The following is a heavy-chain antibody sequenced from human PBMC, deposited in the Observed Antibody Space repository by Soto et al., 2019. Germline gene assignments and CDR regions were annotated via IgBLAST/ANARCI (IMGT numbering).Heavy chain of an antibody. D-gene: IGHD1-26*01. CDR3: VIYGANSGSYSEHFQR. Sequence: PSETLYLTCAVSGGSISSSTYFWGWIRQPPGKGLEWIGSIDYSGTTYYNTPLRTRATISEDTSKNQFSLKLSYVAAADTAVYYCVIYGANSGSYSEHFQRWGQRRLVTDSS. V-gene: IGHV4-39*01. CDR1: GGSISSSTYF. J-gene: IGHJ1*01. CDR2: IDYSGTT.